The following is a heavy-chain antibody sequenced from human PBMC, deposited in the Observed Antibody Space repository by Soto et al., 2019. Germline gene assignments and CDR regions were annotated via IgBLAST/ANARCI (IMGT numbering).Heavy chain of an antibody. CDR3: ARYRFSDTWSKFDY. J-gene: IGHJ4*02. Sequence: SETLSLTCTVSGASISSDAYYWSWIRQHPGKGLEWIGYISYTGTTYYNPSLKSRVTISVDTSKNQFSLKLTSVTAADTALYYCARYRFSDTWSKFDYWGQGTLVTVSS. V-gene: IGHV4-31*02. CDR1: GASISSDAYY. D-gene: IGHD3-16*02. CDR2: ISYTGTT.